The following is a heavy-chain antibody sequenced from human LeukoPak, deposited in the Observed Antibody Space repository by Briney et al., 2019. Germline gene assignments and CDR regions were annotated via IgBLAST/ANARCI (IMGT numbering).Heavy chain of an antibody. CDR3: ARGSPPDN. Sequence: PGGSLRLSCAASGSSFSGYDMYWVRQAPGKGLEWVAVMSYDGSNSYYVDSVKGRFTISRDDSKNTLYLQMSSLRPEDTAVYYCARGSPPDNWGQGTLVSVSS. J-gene: IGHJ4*02. CDR1: GSSFSGYD. V-gene: IGHV3-30-3*01. CDR2: MSYDGSNS.